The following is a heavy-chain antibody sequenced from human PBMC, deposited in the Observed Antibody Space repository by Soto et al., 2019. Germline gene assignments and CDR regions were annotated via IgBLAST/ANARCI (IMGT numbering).Heavy chain of an antibody. CDR3: AKDRLGGSYRPGVY. Sequence: QVQLVESGGGVVQPGRSLRLSCAASGFTFSSYGMHWVRQAPGKGLEWVAVISYDGSNKYYADSVKGRFTISRDNSKNTLYLQMNSLRAEDTAVYYCAKDRLGGSYRPGVYWGQGTLVTVSS. D-gene: IGHD1-26*01. J-gene: IGHJ4*02. CDR1: GFTFSSYG. CDR2: ISYDGSNK. V-gene: IGHV3-30*18.